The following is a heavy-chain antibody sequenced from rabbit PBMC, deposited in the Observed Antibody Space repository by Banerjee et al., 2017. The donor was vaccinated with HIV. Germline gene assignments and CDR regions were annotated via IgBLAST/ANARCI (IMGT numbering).Heavy chain of an antibody. CDR1: GFSLSSYR. CDR3: VRDDTTGGLDLDL. D-gene: IGHD7-1*01. CDR2: IYAGDSGTT. V-gene: IGHV1S7*01. J-gene: IGHJ4*01. Sequence: QLEESGGGLVNPGGSLTLTCTASGFSLSSYRMCWVRQAPGKGLEWIGCIYAGDSGTTYCASWVNGRFTLSRENTQNTVDLQMNSLTAADTATYFCVRDDTTGGLDLDLRGPGTLVTVS.